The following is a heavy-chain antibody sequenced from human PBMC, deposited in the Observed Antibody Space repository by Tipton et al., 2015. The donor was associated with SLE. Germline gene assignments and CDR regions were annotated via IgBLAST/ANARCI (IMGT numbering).Heavy chain of an antibody. V-gene: IGHV4-59*01. CDR1: GGSISSYH. J-gene: IGHJ4*02. D-gene: IGHD4-17*01. CDR2: IYSVGSP. CDR3: ARHRYGDYYFDY. Sequence: TLSLTCTVSGGSISSYHWSWVRQSPGKGLEWIGYIYSVGSPNYNPSLDSRVTISVDTSKNQFSLRLSSVTAADTAVYYCARHRYGDYYFDYWGQGTLVTVSS.